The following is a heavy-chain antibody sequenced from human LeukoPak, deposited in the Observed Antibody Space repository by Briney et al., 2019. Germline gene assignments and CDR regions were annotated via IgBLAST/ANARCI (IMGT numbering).Heavy chain of an antibody. J-gene: IGHJ4*02. CDR1: GGSISSSSYY. D-gene: IGHD3-22*01. CDR2: IYYSGST. Sequence: SETLSLTCTVSGGSISSSSYYWGWLRQPPGKGLEWVGSIYYSGSTYYNPSLKSRVTISVDTSKNQFSLKLSSVTAADTAVYYCASLVDYDSSGYSINYFDYWGQGTLVTVSS. CDR3: ASLVDYDSSGYSINYFDY. V-gene: IGHV4-39*01.